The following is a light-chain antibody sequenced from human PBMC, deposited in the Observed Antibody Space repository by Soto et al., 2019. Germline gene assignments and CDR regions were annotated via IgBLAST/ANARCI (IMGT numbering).Light chain of an antibody. J-gene: IGKJ5*01. CDR2: GAS. CDR1: QSVSSSY. CDR3: QHYDSLPIT. V-gene: IGKV3-20*01. Sequence: EIMGTQCLVTRSLDPGERATLSCTASQSVSSSYLAWYQQKPGQPPRLLIYGASSRATGIPDRFSGSGSGTDFTLTISRLEPEDFAVFYCQHYDSLPITFGQGARKEI.